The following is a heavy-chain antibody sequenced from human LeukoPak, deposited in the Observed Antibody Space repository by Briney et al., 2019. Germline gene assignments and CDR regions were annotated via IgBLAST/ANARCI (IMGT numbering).Heavy chain of an antibody. J-gene: IGHJ5*02. D-gene: IGHD3-22*01. CDR3: ARVFSTNYYDNRGWFDP. CDR1: GGSIRSYY. V-gene: IGHV4-59*01. CDR2: IFYSGGA. Sequence: SETLSLTCTVSGGSIRSYYWSWIRQPPGKGLEWIGYIFYSGGANYNPSLKSRVTISVDTSKNQFSLKLTSVTAADTAVYYCARVFSTNYYDNRGWFDPWGQGTLVTVSS.